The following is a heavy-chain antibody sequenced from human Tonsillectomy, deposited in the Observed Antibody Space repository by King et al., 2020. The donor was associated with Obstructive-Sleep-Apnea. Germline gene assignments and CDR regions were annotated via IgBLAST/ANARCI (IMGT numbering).Heavy chain of an antibody. Sequence: VQLVESGGGLVHPGGSLRLSCAASGFTFSSYSMNWVRQAPGKGLEWVSYISSSSSTIYYADSVKGRFTISRDNAKNSLYLQVNSLRAEDTAVYYCARRYYYGSGSYSLPDYWGQGTLVTVSS. V-gene: IGHV3-48*04. D-gene: IGHD3-10*01. J-gene: IGHJ4*02. CDR1: GFTFSSYS. CDR2: ISSSSSTI. CDR3: ARRYYYGSGSYSLPDY.